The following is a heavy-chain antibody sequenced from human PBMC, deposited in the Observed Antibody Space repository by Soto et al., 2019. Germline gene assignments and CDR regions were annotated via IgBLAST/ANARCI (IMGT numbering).Heavy chain of an antibody. D-gene: IGHD3-22*01. V-gene: IGHV3-23*01. Sequence: EVQLLESGGDLVQPGGSLRLSCAASGFTFNNYVMSWVRQAPGKGLEWVSGSSGSGGGTYYAGSVKGRFTISRDYSKSTLYLKMRRLRAEDTAVYYCAKHYYDRPRSRVDVWGQGTTVTVSS. CDR1: GFTFNNYV. CDR2: SSGSGGGT. J-gene: IGHJ6*02. CDR3: AKHYYDRPRSRVDV.